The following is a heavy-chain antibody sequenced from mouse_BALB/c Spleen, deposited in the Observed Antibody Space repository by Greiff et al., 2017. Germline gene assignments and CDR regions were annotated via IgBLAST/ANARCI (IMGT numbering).Heavy chain of an antibody. J-gene: IGHJ3*01. Sequence: QVQLQQPGAELVKPGASVKLSCKASGYTFTSYWMHWVKQRPGQGLEWIGEINPSNGRTNYNEKFKSKATLTVDKSSSTAYMQLSSLTSEDSAVYYCATYYGSTLAWFAYWGQGTLVTVSA. V-gene: IGHV1S81*02. CDR2: INPSNGRT. CDR3: ATYYGSTLAWFAY. CDR1: GYTFTSYW. D-gene: IGHD1-1*01.